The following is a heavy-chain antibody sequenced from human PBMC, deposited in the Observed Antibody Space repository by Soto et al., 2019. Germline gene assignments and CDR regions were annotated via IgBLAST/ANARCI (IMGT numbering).Heavy chain of an antibody. CDR2: IYYSGST. CDR3: AIVIRIGPINWFAP. V-gene: IGHV4-31*03. Sequence: SETLSLTCTVSGVSIISGGYYWIWIRQHPGKGLEWIGYIYYSGSTYYNPSLKSRVTISVDTSKNQFSLKLSSVTTADTAVYYGAIVIRIGPINWFAPWGQGTPVPVSS. J-gene: IGHJ5*02. CDR1: GVSIISGGYY. D-gene: IGHD2-15*01.